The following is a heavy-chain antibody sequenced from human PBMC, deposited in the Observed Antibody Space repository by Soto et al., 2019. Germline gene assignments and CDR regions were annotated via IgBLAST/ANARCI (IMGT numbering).Heavy chain of an antibody. CDR1: GGSISSYY. D-gene: IGHD5-18*01. CDR3: ARRWGYSFDY. V-gene: IGHV4-59*08. Sequence: SETLSLTCTVSGGSISSYYWSWTRQPPGKGLEWIGYIYYSGSTNYNPSLRSRVTISVDTSKNQFSLKLSSVTAADTAVYYCARRWGYSFDYWGQGTLVTVSS. J-gene: IGHJ4*02. CDR2: IYYSGST.